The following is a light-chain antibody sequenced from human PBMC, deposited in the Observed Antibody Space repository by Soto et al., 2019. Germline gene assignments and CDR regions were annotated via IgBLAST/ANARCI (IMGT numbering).Light chain of an antibody. CDR3: QQYHSDPIT. V-gene: IGKV4-1*01. Sequence: DFVMTQSPDSLALSLGERATITCRSSQIVLSNSDNKNYLAWFQQKPGQPPKLLFYWASTRESGVPDRFSGSGSATDFTLTISNLQAEDVAVYYCQQYHSDPITFGQGTRLEIK. J-gene: IGKJ5*01. CDR2: WAS. CDR1: QIVLSNSDNKNY.